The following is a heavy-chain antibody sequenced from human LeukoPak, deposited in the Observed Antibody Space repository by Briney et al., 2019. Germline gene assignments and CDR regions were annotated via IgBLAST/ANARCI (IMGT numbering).Heavy chain of an antibody. Sequence: GGSLRLSCAASGFTFSSFWMSWVRQAPGKGLEWVPNISQDGSGKYYVDSVRGRFTISRDNAKNSLYLQMNSLRAEDTAVYYCARSIDFWSGYPHYYGMDVWGQGTTVSVSS. CDR1: GFTFSSFW. CDR3: ARSIDFWSGYPHYYGMDV. CDR2: ISQDGSGK. J-gene: IGHJ6*02. V-gene: IGHV3-7*02. D-gene: IGHD3-3*01.